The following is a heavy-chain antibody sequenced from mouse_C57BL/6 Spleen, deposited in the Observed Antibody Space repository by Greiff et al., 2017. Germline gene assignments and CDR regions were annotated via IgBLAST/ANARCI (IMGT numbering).Heavy chain of an antibody. Sequence: QVQLKQPGTELVKPGASVKLSCKASGYTFTSYWMHWVKQRPGQGLEWIGNINPSNGGTNYNEKFKSKATLTVDKSSSTAYMQLSSLTSEDSAVYYCARDGSSYDDFDYWGQGTTLTVSS. CDR3: ARDGSSYDDFDY. D-gene: IGHD1-1*01. CDR2: INPSNGGT. J-gene: IGHJ2*01. V-gene: IGHV1-53*01. CDR1: GYTFTSYW.